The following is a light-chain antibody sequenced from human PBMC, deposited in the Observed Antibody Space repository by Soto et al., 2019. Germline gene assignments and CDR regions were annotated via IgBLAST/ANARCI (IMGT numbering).Light chain of an antibody. Sequence: EIVLTQSPGTLSLSPGEIATLSCRASQSVSSSYLAWYQQKPGQAPRLLIYGASSRATGIPDRFSGSGSGTDFTLTISRLEAEDFAVYYCQQYGISCLFGQGTKLEIK. J-gene: IGKJ2*01. CDR1: QSVSSSY. V-gene: IGKV3-20*01. CDR2: GAS. CDR3: QQYGISCL.